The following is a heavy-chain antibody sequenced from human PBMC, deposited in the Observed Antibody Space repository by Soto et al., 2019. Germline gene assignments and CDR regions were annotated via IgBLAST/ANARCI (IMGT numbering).Heavy chain of an antibody. CDR3: ARVSSRHNWFDP. D-gene: IGHD3-16*02. V-gene: IGHV4-59*12. CDR2: MYYSGSA. J-gene: IGHJ5*02. Sequence: SETLSLTCTVSGGSISSYYWSWIRQPPGKGLEWIGYMYYSGSANYNPSLKSRVTISVDRSKNQFSLKLSSVTAADTAVYYCARVSSRHNWFDPWGQGTLVTVSS. CDR1: GGSISSYY.